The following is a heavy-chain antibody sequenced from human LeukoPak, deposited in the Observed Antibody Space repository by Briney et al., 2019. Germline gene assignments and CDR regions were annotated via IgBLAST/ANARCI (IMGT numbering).Heavy chain of an antibody. Sequence: GGSLRLSCAASGFTFSSYSMNWVRQAPGKGLEWVSSISSSSSYIYYADSVKGRFTISRDNAKNSLYLQMNSLRAEGTAVYYCAKIKGGRIQGSEGNAFDIWGQGTMVTVSS. CDR3: AKIKGGRIQGSEGNAFDI. J-gene: IGHJ3*02. CDR2: ISSSSSYI. D-gene: IGHD5-18*01. V-gene: IGHV3-21*01. CDR1: GFTFSSYS.